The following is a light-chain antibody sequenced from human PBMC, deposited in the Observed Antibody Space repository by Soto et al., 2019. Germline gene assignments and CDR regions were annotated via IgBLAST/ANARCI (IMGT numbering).Light chain of an antibody. Sequence: AIRMTQSPSSFSASTGDRVTITCRASQGISSYLAWYQQKPGKAPKLLIYAASTLQSGVPSRFSGSVSVTDFSLTISFLQSEDFATYYCQQYDSYPFTFGPGTKVDSK. CDR3: QQYDSYPFT. J-gene: IGKJ3*01. CDR2: AAS. V-gene: IGKV1-8*01. CDR1: QGISSY.